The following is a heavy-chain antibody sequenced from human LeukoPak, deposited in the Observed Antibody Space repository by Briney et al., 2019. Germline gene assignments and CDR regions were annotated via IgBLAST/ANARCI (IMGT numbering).Heavy chain of an antibody. CDR2: INPKSGAT. Sequence: ASVRVSCKASGYSFNDFHIHWVRQAPGQGLEWMGWINPKSGATTYAERFRGRVTMTRDTSLNTVYLELASLYSDDTAVFYCARDYSDGHNRRDAFDLWGQGTTLIVSS. J-gene: IGHJ3*01. CDR1: GYSFNDFH. CDR3: ARDYSDGHNRRDAFDL. D-gene: IGHD5-18*01. V-gene: IGHV1-2*02.